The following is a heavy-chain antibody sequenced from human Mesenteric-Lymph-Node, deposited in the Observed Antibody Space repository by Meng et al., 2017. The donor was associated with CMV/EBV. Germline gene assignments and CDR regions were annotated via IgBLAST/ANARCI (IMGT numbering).Heavy chain of an antibody. Sequence: GESLKISCAASGFTCSDYYMNWVRQAPGKGLEWVSSINSNSTIYYADSLKGRFTFSRDNAKISLYLQMNSLRADDTALYYCAKDDRYSGSSYAGSLDYWGQGTLVTVSS. CDR3: AKDDRYSGSSYAGSLDY. J-gene: IGHJ4*02. CDR2: INSNSTI. V-gene: IGHV3-69-1*01. CDR1: GFTCSDYY. D-gene: IGHD1-26*01.